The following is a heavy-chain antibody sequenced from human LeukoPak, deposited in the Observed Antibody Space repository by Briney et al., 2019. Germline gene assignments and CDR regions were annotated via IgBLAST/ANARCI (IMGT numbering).Heavy chain of an antibody. J-gene: IGHJ6*03. CDR2: IKQDGSEK. D-gene: IGHD1-26*01. CDR1: GFTFSSYW. Sequence: PGGSLRLSCAASGFTFSSYWMSWVRRAPGKGLEWVANIKQDGSEKYYVDSVKGRFTISRDNAKNSLYLQMNSLRAEDTAVYYCARGETSVYYYYYMDVWGKGTTVTVSS. CDR3: ARGETSVYYYYYMDV. V-gene: IGHV3-7*01.